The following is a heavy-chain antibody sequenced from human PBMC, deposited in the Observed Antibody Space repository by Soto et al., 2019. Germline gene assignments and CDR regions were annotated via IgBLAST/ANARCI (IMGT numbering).Heavy chain of an antibody. CDR1: GLTVSGKKY. J-gene: IGHJ3*01. V-gene: IGHV3-53*01. Sequence: DVQLVESGGGLIQPGESLRLSCAAFGLTVSGKKYVAWVRQAPGKGLEWVSALYDVDGSFYADSVKGRFTTSSDSSKTAVYLKMNGLRPDVGAVYYCASGHERKHSYDVWGKGTTVTVSS. D-gene: IGHD1-1*01. CDR2: LYDVDGS. CDR3: ASGHERKHSYDV.